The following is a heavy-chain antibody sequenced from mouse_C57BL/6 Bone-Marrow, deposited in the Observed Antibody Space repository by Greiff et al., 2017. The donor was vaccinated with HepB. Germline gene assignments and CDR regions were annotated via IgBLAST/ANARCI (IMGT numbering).Heavy chain of an antibody. V-gene: IGHV1-82*01. J-gene: IGHJ2*01. D-gene: IGHD4-1*01. CDR3: ARKELTGTY. CDR1: GYAFSSSW. Sequence: VQLKESGPELVKPGASVKISCKASGYAFSSSWMNWVKQRPGKGLEWIGRIYPGDGDTNYNGKFKGKATLTADKSSSTAYMQLSSLTSEDSAVYFCARKELTGTYWGQGTTLTVSS. CDR2: IYPGDGDT.